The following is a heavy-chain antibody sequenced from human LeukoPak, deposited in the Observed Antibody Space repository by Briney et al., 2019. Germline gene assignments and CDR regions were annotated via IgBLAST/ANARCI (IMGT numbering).Heavy chain of an antibody. CDR1: AFTFSSYA. Sequence: GGSLRLSCAASAFTFSSYAMSWVRHAPGEGLEWGSDISGSGGSTYYADSVKGRFTISRDNSKNTLYLQMNSLRAEDTAVYYCAKDQSGVRSGMDVWGKGSTVTISS. CDR2: ISGSGGST. D-gene: IGHD5-12*01. CDR3: AKDQSGVRSGMDV. V-gene: IGHV3-23*01. J-gene: IGHJ6*04.